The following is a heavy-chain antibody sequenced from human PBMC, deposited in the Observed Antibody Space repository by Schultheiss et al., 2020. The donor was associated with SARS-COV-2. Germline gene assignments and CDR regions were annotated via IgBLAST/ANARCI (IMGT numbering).Heavy chain of an antibody. Sequence: SETLSLTCTVSGGSISGYYWGWIRQPPGKGLEWIGSIYYSGSTYYNPSLKSRVTISVDTSKNQFSLKLSSVTAADTAVYYCARQALAGYDFWSGYYTGTYYYGMDVWGQGTTVTVSS. D-gene: IGHD3-3*01. J-gene: IGHJ6*02. CDR1: GGSISGYY. CDR3: ARQALAGYDFWSGYYTGTYYYGMDV. V-gene: IGHV4-39*01. CDR2: IYYSGST.